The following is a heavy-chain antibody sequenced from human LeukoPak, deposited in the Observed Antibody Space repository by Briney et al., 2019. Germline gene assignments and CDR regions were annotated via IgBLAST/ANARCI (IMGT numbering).Heavy chain of an antibody. CDR2: INPNSGGT. CDR1: GYTFTGYY. Sequence: ASVKVSCKASGYTFTGYYMHWVRQAPGQGLEWMGRINPNSGGTNYAQKFQGRVTMTRDTSISTAYMELSRLRSDDTAVYYCARELYYYDSSGPYYYFYGLDVWGQGTTVTV. V-gene: IGHV1-2*06. J-gene: IGHJ6*02. CDR3: ARELYYYDSSGPYYYFYGLDV. D-gene: IGHD3-22*01.